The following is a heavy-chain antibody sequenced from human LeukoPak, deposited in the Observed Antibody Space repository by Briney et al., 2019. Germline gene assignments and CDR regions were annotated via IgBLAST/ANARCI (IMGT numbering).Heavy chain of an antibody. CDR2: INHSGST. CDR3: ARYLLWFGEDNWFDP. CDR1: GGSISSYY. J-gene: IGHJ5*02. Sequence: SETLSLTCTVSGGSISSYYWSWIRQPPGKGLEWIGEINHSGSTNYNPSLKSRVTISVDTSKNQFSLKLSSVTAADTAVYYCARYLLWFGEDNWFDPWGQGTLVTVSS. V-gene: IGHV4-34*01. D-gene: IGHD3-10*01.